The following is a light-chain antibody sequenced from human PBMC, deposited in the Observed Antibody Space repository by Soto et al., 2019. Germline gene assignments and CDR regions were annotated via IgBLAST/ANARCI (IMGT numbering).Light chain of an antibody. CDR2: GAS. V-gene: IGKV3-15*01. J-gene: IGKJ2*01. CDR1: QSVRDN. CDR3: QQSNNWPYT. Sequence: EIVMTHSPATLSASPGERATLSCRASQSVRDNLAWYQQKPGQAPRLLIYGASTRATGIPARFSGSGSGTEFTLTINSLQSEDFALYFCQQSNNWPYTFGQGTKLEIK.